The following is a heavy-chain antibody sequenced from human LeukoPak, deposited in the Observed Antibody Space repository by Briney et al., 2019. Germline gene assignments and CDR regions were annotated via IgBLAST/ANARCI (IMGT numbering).Heavy chain of an antibody. D-gene: IGHD2-15*01. CDR1: GCTFSSYS. CDR3: ARGKVVVAATLFDY. CDR2: ISSSSTTI. V-gene: IGHV3-48*01. Sequence: GGSLRLSCAASGCTFSSYSVNWVRQAPGKGLEWVSYISSSSTTIYYADSVKDRFTISRDNAKNSLYLQMNSLRAEDTAVYYCARGKVVVAATLFDYWGQGTLVTVSS. J-gene: IGHJ4*02.